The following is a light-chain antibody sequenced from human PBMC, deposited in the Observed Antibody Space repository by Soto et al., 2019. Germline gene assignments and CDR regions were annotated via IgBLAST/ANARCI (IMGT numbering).Light chain of an antibody. Sequence: DIQMTQSPSSLSASVGDRVTITCRASHPININLVWFQQKPGKAPKSLIYDATHLQSGVPSRFSGSGGGTDFSLTISSLQPDDVATYYCQHYQRYPPSFGGGTKLEIK. J-gene: IGKJ4*01. V-gene: IGKV1-16*01. CDR2: DAT. CDR3: QHYQRYPPS. CDR1: HPININ.